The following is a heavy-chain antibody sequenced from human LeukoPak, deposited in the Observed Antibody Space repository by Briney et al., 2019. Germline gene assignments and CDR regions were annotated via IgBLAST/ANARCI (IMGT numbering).Heavy chain of an antibody. V-gene: IGHV1-18*04. D-gene: IGHD2-15*01. CDR1: GYTFTGYY. CDR3: ARDALGYCSGGSCSSFDY. J-gene: IGHJ4*02. Sequence: ASVKVSCKASGYTFTGYYMYWVRQVPGQGLEWMGWISAYNGNTNYAQKLQGRVTMTTDTSTSTAYMELRSLRSDDTAVYYCARDALGYCSGGSCSSFDYWGQGTLVTVSS. CDR2: ISAYNGNT.